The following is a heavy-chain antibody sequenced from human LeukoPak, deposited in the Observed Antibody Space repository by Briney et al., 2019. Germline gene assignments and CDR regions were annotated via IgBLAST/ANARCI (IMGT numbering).Heavy chain of an antibody. CDR1: GFTFNTYT. D-gene: IGHD3-22*01. CDR3: TRPHIDGGYYYHQF. Sequence: GGSLRLSCAASGFTFNTYTMSWVRQAPGKGLEWVSGIIGSGKTTSYANSVKGRFTISRDNSKNTLYLQMNSLRVDDTAIYYCTRPHIDGGYYYHQFWGQGAQVTVSS. V-gene: IGHV3-23*01. J-gene: IGHJ4*02. CDR2: IIGSGKTT.